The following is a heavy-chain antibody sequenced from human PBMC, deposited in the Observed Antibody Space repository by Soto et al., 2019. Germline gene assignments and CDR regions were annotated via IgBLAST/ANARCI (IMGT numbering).Heavy chain of an antibody. D-gene: IGHD6-13*01. CDR3: ARRGPGTYFDY. CDR2: ISGSGDRT. V-gene: IGHV3-23*01. Sequence: EVQLLESGGGLVQPGGSLRLSCAASGFTFSSSAMNWVRQAPGKGLEWVSVISGSGDRTYYADSVKGRFTISRDNSKNTLYLQMNSLRAEDTAVYYCARRGPGTYFDYWGQGTMVTVSS. CDR1: GFTFSSSA. J-gene: IGHJ4*02.